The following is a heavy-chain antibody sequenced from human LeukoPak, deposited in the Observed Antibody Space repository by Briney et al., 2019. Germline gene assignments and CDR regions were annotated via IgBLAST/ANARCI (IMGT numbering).Heavy chain of an antibody. D-gene: IGHD3-22*01. CDR1: GFSLSNYA. CDR2: ISGSGGST. Sequence: TGGSLRLSCVSSGFSLSNYAMSWVRQAPGKGLEWVSSISGSGGSTHYADSVKGRFTISRDKTKNTLYLQMNSLRAEDTAVYYCAKSAYYDASGYYREYYFDYWGQGTLVTVSS. CDR3: AKSAYYDASGYYREYYFDY. V-gene: IGHV3-23*01. J-gene: IGHJ4*02.